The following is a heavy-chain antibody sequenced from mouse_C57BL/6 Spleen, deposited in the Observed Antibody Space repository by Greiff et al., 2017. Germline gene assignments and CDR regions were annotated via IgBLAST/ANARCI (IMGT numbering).Heavy chain of an antibody. D-gene: IGHD2-1*01. CDR1: GFTFSSYA. V-gene: IGHV5-4*01. J-gene: IGHJ2*01. CDR2: ISDGGSYT. CDR3: ARDGGDLYYGNYGTYYFDY. Sequence: EVQVVESGGGLVKPGGSLKLSCAASGFTFSSYAMSWVRQTPEKRLEWVATISDGGSYTYYPDNVKGRFTISRDNAKNNLYLQMSHLKSEDTAMYYCARDGGDLYYGNYGTYYFDYWGQGTTLTVSS.